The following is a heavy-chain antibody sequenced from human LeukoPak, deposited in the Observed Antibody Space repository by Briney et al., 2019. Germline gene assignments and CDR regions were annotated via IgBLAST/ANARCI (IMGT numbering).Heavy chain of an antibody. V-gene: IGHV3-74*01. Sequence: GGSLRLSCAASGFTFSSYWMHWVRQAPGKGLVWVSHINTDGSSTTYGDSAKGRFTVSRDNVKNTLFLQMNSLRVEDTAVYYCARGTAATAGIDYWGQGTLVTVSS. CDR2: INTDGSST. CDR3: ARGTAATAGIDY. CDR1: GFTFSSYW. J-gene: IGHJ4*02. D-gene: IGHD6-13*01.